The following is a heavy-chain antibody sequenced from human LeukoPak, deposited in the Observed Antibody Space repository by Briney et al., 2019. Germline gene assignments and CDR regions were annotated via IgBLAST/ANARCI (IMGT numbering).Heavy chain of an antibody. D-gene: IGHD3-16*01. CDR1: GFTFSSYG. Sequence: PGGSLRLSCAASGFTFSSYGMHWVRQAPGKGLEWVAFIRYDGSNKYYADSVKGRFIISRDNSRNTLSLDMSSLRAEDTAVYYCAKEPPGGWSIDLCGRGTLVSVSS. J-gene: IGHJ2*01. CDR3: AKEPPGGWSIDL. V-gene: IGHV3-30*02. CDR2: IRYDGSNK.